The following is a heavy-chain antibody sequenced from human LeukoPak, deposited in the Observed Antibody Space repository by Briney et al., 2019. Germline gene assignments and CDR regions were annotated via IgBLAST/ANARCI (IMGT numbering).Heavy chain of an antibody. V-gene: IGHV3-23*01. CDR1: GFTFSSSG. D-gene: IGHD4-23*01. J-gene: IGHJ4*02. Sequence: GGPLRLPCAASGFTFSSSGMSWVRQAPGKGLEWVSTISGRDTNTYYADSVEGRFIISRDNSKNTLYLQMNSLRAEDTAVYYCAKRPDYGGNGNYFDCWGQGTPVTVSS. CDR3: AKRPDYGGNGNYFDC. CDR2: ISGRDTNT.